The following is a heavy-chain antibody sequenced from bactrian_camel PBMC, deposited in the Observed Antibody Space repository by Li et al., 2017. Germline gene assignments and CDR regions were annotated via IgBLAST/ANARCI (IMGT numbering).Heavy chain of an antibody. J-gene: IGHJ4*01. CDR3: VRYMQNYAGDY. Sequence: VQLVESGGGLVQPGGSLRLSCVASGFTFSGYDVSWVRQAPGKGLTWVSSIVNRGGMITDYADSVKGRFTISRDNAKNTLYLQMNSLKPEDTAVYYCVRYMQNYAGDYWGQGTQVTVS. V-gene: IGHV3S31*01. D-gene: IGHD1*01. CDR2: IVNRGGMIT. CDR1: GFTFSGYD.